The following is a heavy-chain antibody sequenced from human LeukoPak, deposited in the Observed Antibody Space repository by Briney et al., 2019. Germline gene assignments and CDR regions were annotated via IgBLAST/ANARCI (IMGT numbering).Heavy chain of an antibody. D-gene: IGHD2-2*01. CDR2: IYYSGST. J-gene: IGHJ4*02. CDR3: ARLVEYQLPFDY. Sequence: SETLSLTCTISGGSISSGGYYWSWIRQHPGEGLEWIGYIYYSGSTFYNPSLKSRVTISLDTSKNQFSLKLSSVTAADTAVYYCARLVEYQLPFDYWGQGTLVTVSS. V-gene: IGHV4-31*03. CDR1: GGSISSGGYY.